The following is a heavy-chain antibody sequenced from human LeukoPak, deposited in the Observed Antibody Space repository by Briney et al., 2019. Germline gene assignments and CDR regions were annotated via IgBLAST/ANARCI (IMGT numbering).Heavy chain of an antibody. D-gene: IGHD3-10*01. CDR1: GGSFSTYY. Sequence: SETLSLTCAVYGGSFSTYYWSWTRQPPGKGLEWIGEINHSGSTTYNSSLESRVTISIDTSKNQFSLKLSSVTAADTAVYYCAGYYYGTENYHNHPNFDYWGQGTLVTVSS. V-gene: IGHV4-34*01. J-gene: IGHJ4*02. CDR3: AGYYYGTENYHNHPNFDY. CDR2: INHSGST.